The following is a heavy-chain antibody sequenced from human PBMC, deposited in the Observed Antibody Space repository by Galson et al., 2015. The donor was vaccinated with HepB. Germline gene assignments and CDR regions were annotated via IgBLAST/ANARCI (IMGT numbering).Heavy chain of an antibody. V-gene: IGHV3-53*01. CDR2: IYSGGST. D-gene: IGHD2-2*01. CDR3: ARDLRYRDVRSSIGDY. Sequence: SLRLSCAASGFTVSGRYMSWVRQAPGKGLEWVSIIYSGGSTYYVDSVKGRFTISRDSTKNTLYLQMNSLRAEDTAVYYCARDLRYRDVRSSIGDYWGQGTLVTVSS. J-gene: IGHJ4*02. CDR1: GFTVSGRY.